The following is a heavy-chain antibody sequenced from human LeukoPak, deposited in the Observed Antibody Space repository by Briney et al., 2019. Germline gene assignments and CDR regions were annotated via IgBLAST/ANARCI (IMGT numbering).Heavy chain of an antibody. CDR2: ITATGDTA. V-gene: IGHV3-23*01. CDR3: AKPRWILGPTLLDY. Sequence: PGGSLRLSCVASGFTFTKCAMSWIRQAPGKGLEWVAIITATGDTAYYADSVKGRFTISRDNSKNTLYLQMNSLRAEDTAVYYCAKPRWILGPTLLDYWGQGTLVTVSS. CDR1: GFTFTKCA. J-gene: IGHJ4*02. D-gene: IGHD2-15*01.